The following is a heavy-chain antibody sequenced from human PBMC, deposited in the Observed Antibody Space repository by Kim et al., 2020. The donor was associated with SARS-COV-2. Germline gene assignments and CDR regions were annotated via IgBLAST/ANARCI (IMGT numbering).Heavy chain of an antibody. V-gene: IGHV3-30*07. Sequence: ADAVKCRLTISRDNSRNTVHLQMNSLRVDDTAVYYCARAAGSYYYYSMDVWGPGTTVTVSS. D-gene: IGHD2-15*01. CDR3: ARAAGSYYYYSMDV. J-gene: IGHJ6*02.